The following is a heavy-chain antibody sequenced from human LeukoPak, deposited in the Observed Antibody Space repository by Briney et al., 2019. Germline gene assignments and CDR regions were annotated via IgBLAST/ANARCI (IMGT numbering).Heavy chain of an antibody. J-gene: IGHJ3*02. CDR3: TSLVHSYDGGGMAFDI. CDR2: VNSDGSST. D-gene: IGHD3-22*01. CDR1: AFTLSTYA. V-gene: IGHV3-74*01. Sequence: GGSLRLSCAASAFTLSTYAMHWVRQAPGKGLEWVSHVNSDGSSTIYADSVRGRFTVSRDNAKNTVYLQMNSLRAEDTAVYFCTSLVHSYDGGGMAFDIWGQGTMVTVSS.